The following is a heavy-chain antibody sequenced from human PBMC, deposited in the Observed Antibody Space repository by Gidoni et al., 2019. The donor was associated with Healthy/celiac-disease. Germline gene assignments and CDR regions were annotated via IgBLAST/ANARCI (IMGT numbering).Heavy chain of an antibody. Sequence: EVQLVESGGGLVQPGGSLRLSCAASGFTFSSYWMSWVRQAPGKGLEWVANIKQDGSEKYYVDSVKGRFTISRDNAKNSLYLQMNSLRAEDTAVYYCARVASYYYYGMDVWGQGTTVTVSS. V-gene: IGHV3-7*01. J-gene: IGHJ6*02. CDR1: GFTFSSYW. CDR2: IKQDGSEK. CDR3: ARVASYYYYGMDV.